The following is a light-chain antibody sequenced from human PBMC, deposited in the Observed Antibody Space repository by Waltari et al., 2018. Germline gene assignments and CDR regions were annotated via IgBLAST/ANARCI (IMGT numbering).Light chain of an antibody. Sequence: EVVLTQSPGTLSLSQGERTTLSCRASQSVDSTYLAWYQQKPGQAPTLLIDKTSTRATGIPDRFSGSGSGTDFSLNINILEPGDSAVYYCQQFGGSPMYTFGLGTKLEIK. CDR3: QQFGGSPMYT. CDR2: KTS. J-gene: IGKJ2*01. V-gene: IGKV3-20*01. CDR1: QSVDSTY.